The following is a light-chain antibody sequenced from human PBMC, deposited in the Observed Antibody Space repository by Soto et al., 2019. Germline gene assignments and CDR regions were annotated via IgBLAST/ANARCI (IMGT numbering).Light chain of an antibody. V-gene: IGKV3-11*01. CDR3: QHRSNWPLT. Sequence: EIVLTQSPATLSLSPGEGATLSCRASQSVSSYLDWYQQKPGQAPRRLIFDASNRATGIPARFSGSGSGTDFTLTISSLEPEDIAVYYCQHRSNWPLTFGGGT. CDR1: QSVSSY. J-gene: IGKJ4*01. CDR2: DAS.